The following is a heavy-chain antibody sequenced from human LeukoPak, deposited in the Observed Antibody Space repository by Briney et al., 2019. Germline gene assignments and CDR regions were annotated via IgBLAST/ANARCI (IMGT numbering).Heavy chain of an antibody. V-gene: IGHV1-2*02. CDR3: ARAHSSLRLYHFDY. D-gene: IGHD6-13*01. CDR1: GYTFTDQW. CDR2: INPNSGGT. J-gene: IGHJ4*02. Sequence: ASVKVSCKASGYTFTDQWIHWVRQAPRQGLEWVGWINPNSGGTNYAETFEGRIAMTTDTSINTAYMEMSRLTSDDTAVYYCARAHSSLRLYHFDYWGQGTLVTVSS.